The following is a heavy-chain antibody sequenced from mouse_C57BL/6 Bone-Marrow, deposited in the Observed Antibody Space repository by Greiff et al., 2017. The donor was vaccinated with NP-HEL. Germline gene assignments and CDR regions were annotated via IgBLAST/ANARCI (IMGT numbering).Heavy chain of an antibody. D-gene: IGHD3-2*02. CDR3: ARDSSGYYFDY. Sequence: VQLQQPGAELVKPGASVKLSCKASGYTFTSYWMQWVKQRPGQGLEWIGEIDPSDSYTNYNQKFKGKATLTVDTSSSTAYMQLSSLTSEDSAVYYCARDSSGYYFDYRGQGTTLTVSS. V-gene: IGHV1-50*01. CDR2: IDPSDSYT. CDR1: GYTFTSYW. J-gene: IGHJ2*01.